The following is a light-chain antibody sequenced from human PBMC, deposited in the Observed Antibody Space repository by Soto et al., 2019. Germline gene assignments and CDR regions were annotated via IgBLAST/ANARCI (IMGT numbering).Light chain of an antibody. CDR2: AAS. V-gene: IGKV1-39*01. CDR1: QSISNF. J-gene: IGKJ1*01. Sequence: DIQMTQSPSSLSASVGDRVTITCRASQSISNFLNWYQQKPGTAPKLLIYAASRLQSWVPSRFSGSGSGTECTLTISSRQPEDFATYYCQQSYRTPTTFGQGTKGEIK. CDR3: QQSYRTPTT.